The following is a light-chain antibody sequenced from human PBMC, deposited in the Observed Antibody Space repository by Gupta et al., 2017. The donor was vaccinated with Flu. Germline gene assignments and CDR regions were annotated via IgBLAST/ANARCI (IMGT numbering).Light chain of an antibody. V-gene: IGLV2-8*01. CDR3: RSFAGRNNIV. J-gene: IGLJ2*01. CDR1: DVGAYNY. CDR2: EVS. Sequence: DVGAYNYVSWYHQHPGNAPTLLIHEVSKRPSGVPDRFSGSKSGGTASLTVSGLQAETEAAYYCRSFAGRNNIVFGGETNLTVL.